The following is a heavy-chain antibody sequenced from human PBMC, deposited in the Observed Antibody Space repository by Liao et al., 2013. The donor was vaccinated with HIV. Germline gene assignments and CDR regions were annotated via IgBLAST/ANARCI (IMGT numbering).Heavy chain of an antibody. V-gene: IGHV4-39*07. J-gene: IGHJ5*02. D-gene: IGHD3-3*01. CDR1: GGSISGSDYY. CDR3: ARTDQYYDFWNGYENWFDP. CDR2: IYYSGRT. Sequence: QLQLQESGPGLVKPSETLSLTCSVSGGSISGSDYYWVWIRQPPGKGLEWIGSIYYSGRTYYNRSLESRVTISVDPSKNQFSLRLTSVTAADTATYYCARTDQYYDFWNGYENWFDPWGQGTLVTVSS.